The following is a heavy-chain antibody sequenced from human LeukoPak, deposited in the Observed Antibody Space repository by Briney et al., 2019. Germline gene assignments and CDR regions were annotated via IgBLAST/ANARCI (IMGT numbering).Heavy chain of an antibody. D-gene: IGHD5-12*01. J-gene: IGHJ4*02. Sequence: SETLSLTCTVSADSISSSSHQWGWIRQSPGKGLEWIGSVYYGRTTYYNPSLNSRVTISVVTSKNQFSLQLHSVTAADTAVYYCVRHDGRGGATMGALDSWGQGSLVTVSS. CDR2: VYYGRTT. CDR1: ADSISSSSHQ. CDR3: VRHDGRGGATMGALDS. V-gene: IGHV4-39*01.